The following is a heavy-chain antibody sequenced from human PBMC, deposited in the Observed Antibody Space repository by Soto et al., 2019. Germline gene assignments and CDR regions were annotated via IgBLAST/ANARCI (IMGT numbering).Heavy chain of an antibody. CDR2: ISAYNGNT. CDR3: ARASPPRVRYSAYYYYGMDV. CDR1: GYTFTSYG. D-gene: IGHD3-9*01. J-gene: IGHJ6*02. Sequence: ASVKVSCKASGYTFTSYGISWVRQAPGQGLEWMGWISAYNGNTNYAQKLQGRVTMTTDTSTSTAYMELRSLRSDDTAVYYCARASPPRVRYSAYYYYGMDVWGQGTTVTVSS. V-gene: IGHV1-18*01.